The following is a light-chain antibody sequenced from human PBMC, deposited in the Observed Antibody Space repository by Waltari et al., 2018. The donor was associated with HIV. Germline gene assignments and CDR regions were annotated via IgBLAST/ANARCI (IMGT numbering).Light chain of an antibody. CDR3: QVWENNGGYPVV. CDR2: NDN. J-gene: IGLJ2*01. CDR1: NVGRKS. V-gene: IGLV3-21*01. Sequence: SDVLTQPPSVSVAPGQTARITCGINNVGRKSVFWYQRKPGQAPVLVISNDNDRPSGIPARFAGSNTGDTATLIISRVEAGDEAEYYCQVWENNGGYPVVLGGGTKLAVL.